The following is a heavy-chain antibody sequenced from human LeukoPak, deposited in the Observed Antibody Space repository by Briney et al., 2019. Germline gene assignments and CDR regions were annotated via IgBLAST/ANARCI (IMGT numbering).Heavy chain of an antibody. CDR1: GFTFSSYG. V-gene: IGHV3-33*06. J-gene: IGHJ4*02. Sequence: GRSLRLSCAASGFTFSSYGMHWVRQAPGKGLEWVAVIWYDGSNKYYADSVKGRFTISRDNSKNTLYLQMNSLRAEDTAVYYCAKAGGSSGYYYFDYWGQGTLVTVYS. CDR2: IWYDGSNK. D-gene: IGHD3-22*01. CDR3: AKAGGSSGYYYFDY.